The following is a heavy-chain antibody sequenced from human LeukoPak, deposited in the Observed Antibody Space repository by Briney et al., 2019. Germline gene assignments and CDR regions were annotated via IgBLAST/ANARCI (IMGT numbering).Heavy chain of an antibody. Sequence: ASVKVSCEASGGTFSSYAISWVRQAPGQGLEWMGRIIPILGIANYAQKFQGRVTITADKSTSTAYMELSSLRSEDTAVYYCARAVTAQKCLDYWGQGTLVTVSS. CDR3: ARAVTAQKCLDY. D-gene: IGHD2-21*02. J-gene: IGHJ4*02. CDR1: GGTFSSYA. V-gene: IGHV1-69*04. CDR2: IIPILGIA.